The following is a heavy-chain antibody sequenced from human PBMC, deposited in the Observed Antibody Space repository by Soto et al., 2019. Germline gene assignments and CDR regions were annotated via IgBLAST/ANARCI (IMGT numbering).Heavy chain of an antibody. CDR1: GFNFETHD. CDR2: IGTLFDR. V-gene: IGHV3-13*01. CDR3: ARGRSKDFVSSPPPMFDP. J-gene: IGHJ5*02. Sequence: EVHLVESGGGMVQPGGSLRLSCVASGFNFETHDMHWVRQVTGKGLEWVAGIGTLFDRFYPDSVKGRFTISRENAKTSVYLQMTKLRTGDTGVYYCARGRSKDFVSSPPPMFDPRGQGTLVTVSS.